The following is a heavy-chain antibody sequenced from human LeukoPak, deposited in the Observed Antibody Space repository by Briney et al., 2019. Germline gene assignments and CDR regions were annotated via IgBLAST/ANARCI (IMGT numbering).Heavy chain of an antibody. J-gene: IGHJ4*02. CDR1: GFTFSSYA. CDR2: ISGSGGST. D-gene: IGHD2-15*01. CDR3: AKGLDVVVVVEDY. Sequence: GGSLRLSCAASGFTFSSYAMSWVRQAPGKGLGWVSAISGSGGSTYYADSVKGRFTISRDNSKNTLYLQMNSLRAEDTAVYYCAKGLDVVVVVEDYWGQGTLVTVSS. V-gene: IGHV3-23*01.